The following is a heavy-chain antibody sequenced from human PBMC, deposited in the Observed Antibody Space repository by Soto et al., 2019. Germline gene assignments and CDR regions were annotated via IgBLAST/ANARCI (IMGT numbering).Heavy chain of an antibody. V-gene: IGHV3-74*01. J-gene: IGHJ4*02. CDR1: GFTFSSHW. CDR2: INSDGSTT. Sequence: EVQLVESGGGLVQPGGSLRLSCAASGFTFSSHWLHWVRQAPGKGLVWVSRINSDGSTTNYADSVKGQFTXXXXXXXXXXXXXXXXXXXXXXAVYYCARGGSGTYLLDYWGQGTLVTVXS. CDR3: ARGGSGTYLLDY. D-gene: IGHD3-10*01.